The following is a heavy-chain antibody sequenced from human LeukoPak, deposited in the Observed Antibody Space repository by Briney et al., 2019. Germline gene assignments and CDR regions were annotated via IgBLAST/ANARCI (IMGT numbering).Heavy chain of an antibody. V-gene: IGHV3-21*01. J-gene: IGHJ4*02. Sequence: SGGSLRLSCAASGFTFSSYSMNWVRRAPGKGLEWVSSISSSSSYIYYADSVKGRFTISRDNAKNSLYLQMNNLRAEDTAVYYCARGGDTAMTSLDYWGQGTLVTVSS. CDR1: GFTFSSYS. CDR3: ARGGDTAMTSLDY. CDR2: ISSSSSYI. D-gene: IGHD5-18*01.